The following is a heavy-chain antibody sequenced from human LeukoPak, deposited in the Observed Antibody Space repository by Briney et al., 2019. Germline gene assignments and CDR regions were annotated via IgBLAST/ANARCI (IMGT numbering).Heavy chain of an antibody. CDR1: GFTFSSFE. CDR2: ISSSGGTI. CDR3: AKGGGYFSPYWYFDL. J-gene: IGHJ2*01. V-gene: IGHV3-48*03. Sequence: GRSLSLSCAASGFTFSSFEMNWVRQAPGKGLEWVSYISSSGGTIYYADSVKSRFTISRENAKNSLYLQMNSLRAEDTAIYYCAKGGGYFSPYWYFDLWGRGTPVTVSS. D-gene: IGHD1-26*01.